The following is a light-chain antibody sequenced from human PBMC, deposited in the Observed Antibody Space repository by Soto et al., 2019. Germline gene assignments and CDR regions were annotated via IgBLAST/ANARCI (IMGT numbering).Light chain of an antibody. V-gene: IGKV1-5*03. CDR1: RSISSW. J-gene: IGKJ4*01. CDR3: EDYSSSSGLT. CDR2: QAS. Sequence: DIQMTQSPSTLSASVGDRVTITCRASRSISSWLAWYQQKPGKAPKLLIYQASSLKSGVPSRFSGSGSATEFTLTISSLQPDDFATHYCEDYSSSSGLTFGGGTKVDIK.